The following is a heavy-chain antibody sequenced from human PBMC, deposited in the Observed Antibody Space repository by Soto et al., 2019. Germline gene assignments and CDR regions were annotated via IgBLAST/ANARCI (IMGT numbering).Heavy chain of an antibody. CDR2: INHSGST. D-gene: IGHD3-3*01. J-gene: IGHJ6*02. CDR3: ARGSLYYDFWSGLFNDYYYGMDV. V-gene: IGHV4-34*01. Sequence: SETLSLTCAVYGGSFSGYYWSWIRQPPGKGLEWIGEINHSGSTNYNPSLKSRVTISVDTSKNQFSLKLSSVTAADTAVYYCARGSLYYDFWSGLFNDYYYGMDVWGQGTTVTVSS. CDR1: GGSFSGYY.